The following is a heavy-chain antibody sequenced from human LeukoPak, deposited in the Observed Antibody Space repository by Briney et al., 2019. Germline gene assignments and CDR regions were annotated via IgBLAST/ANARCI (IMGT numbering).Heavy chain of an antibody. CDR2: IYYSGST. CDR3: ARAPSSDDAFDI. CDR1: GGSIGSGGYY. D-gene: IGHD3-22*01. V-gene: IGHV4-31*03. Sequence: SETLSLTCTVCGGSIGSGGYYWSWIRQHPGKSLEWIGYIYYSGSTYYNPSLKSRVTISVDTSKNQFSLKLSSVTAADTAVYYCARAPSSDDAFDIWGQGTMVTVSS. J-gene: IGHJ3*02.